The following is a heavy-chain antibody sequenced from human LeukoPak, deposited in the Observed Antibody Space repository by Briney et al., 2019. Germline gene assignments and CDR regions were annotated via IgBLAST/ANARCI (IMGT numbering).Heavy chain of an antibody. D-gene: IGHD2-8*01. CDR1: EYTFTGYY. CDR2: VNPNSGNT. J-gene: IGHJ4*02. V-gene: IGHV1-8*02. Sequence: ASVKVSCKASEYTFTGYYMHWVRQAPGQGLEWMGWVNPNSGNTGYAQKFQGRVTMTRNTSISTAYMELSSLRSEDTAVYYCARVKMASDYWGQGTLVTVSS. CDR3: ARVKMASDY.